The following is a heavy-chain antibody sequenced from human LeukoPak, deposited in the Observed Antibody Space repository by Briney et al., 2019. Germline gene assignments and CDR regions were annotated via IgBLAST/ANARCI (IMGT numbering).Heavy chain of an antibody. V-gene: IGHV3-23*01. CDR3: AKDSTTVVTPSDY. CDR1: GFTFSSYA. Sequence: GGSLRLSCAASGFTFSSYAMSWLRQAPGKGLEWVSALSGSGGSTYYADSVKGRFTISRDNSKNTLYLQMNSLGAEDTAVYYCAKDSTTVVTPSDYWGQGTLVTVSS. CDR2: LSGSGGST. J-gene: IGHJ4*02. D-gene: IGHD4-23*01.